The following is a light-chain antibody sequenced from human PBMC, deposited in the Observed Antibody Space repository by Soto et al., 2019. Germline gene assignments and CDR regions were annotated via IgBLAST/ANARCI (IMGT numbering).Light chain of an antibody. J-gene: IGLJ3*02. V-gene: IGLV1-40*01. CDR1: SSNIGAGYD. CDR3: QSYDSSLSGWV. Sequence: QSVLTQPPSVSGAPGQRVTISCTGSSSNIGAGYDVHWYQQLPGTAPKLLIYGNSNRPSGVPDRCSGSTSGTSASLAITGLEAEDEADYYCQSYDSSLSGWVFGGGTKLTVL. CDR2: GNS.